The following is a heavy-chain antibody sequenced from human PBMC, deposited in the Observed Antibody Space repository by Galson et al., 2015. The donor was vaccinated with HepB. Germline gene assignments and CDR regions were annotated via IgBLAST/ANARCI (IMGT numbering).Heavy chain of an antibody. V-gene: IGHV3-33*01. CDR1: GFTFSSYG. CDR2: IWYDGSNK. Sequence: SLRLSCAASGFTFSSYGMHWVRQAPGKGLEWVAVIWYDGSNKYYADSVKGRFTISRDNSKNTLYLQMNSLRAEDTAVYYCARVYVDQDSGEGGIYYYYYGMDVWGQGTTVTVSS. J-gene: IGHJ6*02. CDR3: ARVYVDQDSGEGGIYYYYYGMDV. D-gene: IGHD3-10*01.